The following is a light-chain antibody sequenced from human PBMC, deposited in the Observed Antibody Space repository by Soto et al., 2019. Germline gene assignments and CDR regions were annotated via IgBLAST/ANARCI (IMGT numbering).Light chain of an antibody. CDR1: QSVSSY. V-gene: IGKV3-11*01. Sequence: EIVLTQSPATLSLSPGERATLSCRASQSVSSYLAWYQQKPGQAPRLLIYDASNRATGIPARFSGSGSVTDFTLTISSLEPEDFAVYYCQQRSTSITFGQGTRLEIK. J-gene: IGKJ5*01. CDR3: QQRSTSIT. CDR2: DAS.